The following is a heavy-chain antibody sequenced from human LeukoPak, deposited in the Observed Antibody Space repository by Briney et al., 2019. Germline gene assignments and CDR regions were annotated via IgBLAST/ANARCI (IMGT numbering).Heavy chain of an antibody. V-gene: IGHV3-74*01. CDR1: GFTFSNYW. Sequence: GGSLRLSCAASGFTFSNYWMHWVRQAPGKGLVWVSRTNSDGTTTPYADSVKGRFTISRDNAKNSLYLQMNSLRAEDMALYYCAKDASPGGYYYYYMDVWGKGTTVTVSS. CDR2: TNSDGTTT. D-gene: IGHD3-10*01. J-gene: IGHJ6*03. CDR3: AKDASPGGYYYYYMDV.